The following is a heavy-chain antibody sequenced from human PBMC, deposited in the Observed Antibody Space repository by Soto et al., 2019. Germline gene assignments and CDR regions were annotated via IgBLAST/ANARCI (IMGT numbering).Heavy chain of an antibody. CDR1: GYTFTSYG. Sequence: ASVKVSCKASGYTFTSYGISWVRRAPGQGLEWMGWSSAYNGNRNYVQKFQGRVTMTTDTSTSTAYMELRSLRSDDTAVYYCAREGVAPYYYYGMDVWGQGTPVTVSS. CDR3: AREGVAPYYYYGMDV. V-gene: IGHV1-18*01. CDR2: SSAYNGNR. J-gene: IGHJ6*02. D-gene: IGHD5-12*01.